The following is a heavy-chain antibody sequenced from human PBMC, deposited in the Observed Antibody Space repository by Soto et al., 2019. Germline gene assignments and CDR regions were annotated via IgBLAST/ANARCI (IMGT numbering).Heavy chain of an antibody. D-gene: IGHD3-10*01. CDR3: AIRGLSKSEVRGYFDY. CDR2: ISGSGGST. J-gene: IGHJ4*02. CDR1: GFTFSSYA. V-gene: IGHV3-23*01. Sequence: EVQLLESGGGLVQPGGSLRLSCAASGFTFSSYAMTWVRQAPGKGLEWVSAISGSGGSTNYGDSVKGRFIISRDNSKNTLFMQMNSLRVEDTAVYYCAIRGLSKSEVRGYFDYWGRGTLVTVSS.